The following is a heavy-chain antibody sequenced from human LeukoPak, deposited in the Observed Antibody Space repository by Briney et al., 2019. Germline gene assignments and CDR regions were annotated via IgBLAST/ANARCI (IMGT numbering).Heavy chain of an antibody. CDR2: ITWDGGTT. J-gene: IGHJ6*02. CDR3: AKDMRKGYYYGMDV. CDR1: GFTFDDYT. V-gene: IGHV3-43*01. Sequence: GGSLRPSCAASGFTFDDYTMHWVRQVPGKGLKWVSLITWDGGTTYYADSVKGRFTISRDNSKNSLYLQMNSLRTEDTALYYCAKDMRKGYYYGMDVWGQGTTVTVSS.